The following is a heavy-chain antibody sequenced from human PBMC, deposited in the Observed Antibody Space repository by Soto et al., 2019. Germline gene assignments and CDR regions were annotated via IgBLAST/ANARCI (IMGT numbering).Heavy chain of an antibody. D-gene: IGHD6-13*01. V-gene: IGHV1-2*02. J-gene: IGHJ4*02. Sequence: WASVKVSCKASGYTFTGYYMHWVRQAPGQGLEWMGWINPNSGGTNYAQKFQGRVTMTRDTSISTAYMELSRLRSDDTAVYYCAREYIAAAGLDYWGQGTLVTVPQ. CDR1: GYTFTGYY. CDR2: INPNSGGT. CDR3: AREYIAAAGLDY.